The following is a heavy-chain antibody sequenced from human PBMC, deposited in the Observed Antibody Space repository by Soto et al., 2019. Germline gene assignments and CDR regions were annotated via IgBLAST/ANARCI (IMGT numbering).Heavy chain of an antibody. J-gene: IGHJ6*02. CDR2: ISGYNGNT. V-gene: IGHV1-18*01. Sequence: QVQLGQSVAEVKKPGASVKVSCKASGYTFTSYGISWGRQDPGRGLERMGWISGYNGNTNYAQKLQGRVNMTTDTSTNTAYMELRSLRSDDTAVEYCARDRDSSSWFYYFYGIDVWGQGTTGPGSS. CDR3: ARDRDSSSWFYYFYGIDV. D-gene: IGHD6-13*01. CDR1: GYTFTSYG.